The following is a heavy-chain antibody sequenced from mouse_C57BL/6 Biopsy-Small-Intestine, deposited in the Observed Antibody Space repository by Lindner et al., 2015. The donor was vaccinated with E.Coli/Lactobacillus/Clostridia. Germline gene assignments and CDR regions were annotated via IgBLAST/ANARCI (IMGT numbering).Heavy chain of an antibody. CDR1: GYTFTNYA. J-gene: IGHJ1*01. CDR2: INTNSGNP. Sequence: VKVSCKASGYTFTNYAINWVRQAPGQGLEWMGWINTNSGNPRYAQCFTGRFVFSLDTSVGTAYLQISGLRADDTAVYYCARDWSSSWSVDYHYGMDVWGQGTTVTVSS. V-gene: IGHV9-3*02. CDR3: ARDWSSSWSVDYHYGMDV. D-gene: IGHD6-2*01.